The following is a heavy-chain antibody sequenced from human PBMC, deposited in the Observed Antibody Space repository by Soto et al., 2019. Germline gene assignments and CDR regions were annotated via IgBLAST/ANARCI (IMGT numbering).Heavy chain of an antibody. CDR3: ARRYNYGSGSYDTGSWNYFDY. CDR2: IYYSGST. D-gene: IGHD5-18*01. Sequence: PSETLSLTCTVSGGSISSSSYYWGWIRQPPGKGLEWIGSIYYSGSTYYNPSLKSRVTISVDTSKNQFSLKLSSVTAADTAVYYCARRYNYGSGSYDTGSWNYFDYWGQGAVVTVSS. V-gene: IGHV4-39*07. CDR1: GGSISSSSYY. J-gene: IGHJ4*02.